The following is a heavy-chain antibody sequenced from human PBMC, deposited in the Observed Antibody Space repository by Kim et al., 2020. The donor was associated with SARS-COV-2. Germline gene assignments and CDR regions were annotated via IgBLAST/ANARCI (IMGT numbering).Heavy chain of an antibody. D-gene: IGHD1-26*01. Sequence: SETLSLTCAVYGGSFSDHYWTWIRQPPGKGLEWIGEISHDGSTNYNPSLKSRITLSLDTSKNQFSLKVDSVTDADTALYFCARGLVGANAVIDFWGQGT. CDR3: ARGLVGANAVIDF. V-gene: IGHV4-34*01. J-gene: IGHJ4*03. CDR2: ISHDGST. CDR1: GGSFSDHY.